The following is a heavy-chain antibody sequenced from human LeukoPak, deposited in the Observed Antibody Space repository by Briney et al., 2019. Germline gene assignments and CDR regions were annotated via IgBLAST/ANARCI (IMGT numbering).Heavy chain of an antibody. Sequence: SETLSLTCTVSGGSISTSSFYWGWIRQPPGKGLEWIGYIYYSGSTNYNPSLKSRVTISVDTSKNQFSLKLSSVTAADTAVYYCARTDDSSGYYYGPPNWFDPWGQGTLVTVSS. CDR3: ARTDDSSGYYYGPPNWFDP. V-gene: IGHV4-61*05. J-gene: IGHJ5*02. D-gene: IGHD3-22*01. CDR1: GGSISTSSFY. CDR2: IYYSGST.